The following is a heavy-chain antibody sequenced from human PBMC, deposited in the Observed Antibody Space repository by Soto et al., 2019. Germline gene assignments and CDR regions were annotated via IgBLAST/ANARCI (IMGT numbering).Heavy chain of an antibody. V-gene: IGHV4-59*01. CDR2: IYYSGST. CDR3: AGSWGFYYLDY. J-gene: IGHJ4*02. Sequence: SETLSLTCTVSGGSISSYYWSWIRQPPGRGLEWIGYIYYSGSTNYNPSLKSRVTISVDTSKNQFSLKLSSVTAADTAVYYCAGSWGFYYLDYWGQGTLVTVSS. D-gene: IGHD7-27*01. CDR1: GGSISSYY.